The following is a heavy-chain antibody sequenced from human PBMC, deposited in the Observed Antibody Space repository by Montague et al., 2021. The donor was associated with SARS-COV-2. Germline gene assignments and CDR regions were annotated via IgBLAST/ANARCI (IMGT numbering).Heavy chain of an antibody. J-gene: IGHJ4*02. D-gene: IGHD6-19*01. CDR2: IFYSGST. Sequence: SETLSLTCTVSGRSISSETHYWGWIRQPPGKGLEWIGSIFYSGSTYYNSSLKSRVSISVDTSKNQFSLRLRSVTAADTAVYYCASQPIPVTGSGEFDYWGPGTLVTASS. V-gene: IGHV4-39*01. CDR1: GRSISSETHY. CDR3: ASQPIPVTGSGEFDY.